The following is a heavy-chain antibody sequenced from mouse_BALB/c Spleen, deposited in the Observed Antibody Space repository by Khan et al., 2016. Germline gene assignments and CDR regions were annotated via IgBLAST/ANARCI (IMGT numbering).Heavy chain of an antibody. D-gene: IGHD2-4*01. J-gene: IGHJ1*01. V-gene: IGHV2-6-1*01. Sequence: QVQLKESGPGLVAPSQSLSITCTISGFSLTSYGVHWVRQPPGKGLEWLVVIWSDGSTTYNSALKSRLSISKDNSKSQVFLKMNSLQTDDTAMYYCARQGGLRSYWYFDVWGAGTTVTVSS. CDR2: IWSDGST. CDR3: ARQGGLRSYWYFDV. CDR1: GFSLTSYG.